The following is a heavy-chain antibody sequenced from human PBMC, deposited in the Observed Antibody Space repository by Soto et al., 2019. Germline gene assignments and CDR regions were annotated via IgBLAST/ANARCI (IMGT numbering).Heavy chain of an antibody. D-gene: IGHD3-22*01. CDR1: RYTFTSYY. CDR3: ARDRGYYYDSSGIGAFDV. Sequence: ASVKVSCKASRYTFTSYYMHWVRQAPGQGLEWMGRIHPSSDNTKHAQKFQGRVTMTRDTSTSTVYMELSTLRYEDTAVYYCARDRGYYYDSSGIGAFDVWGQGTMVTVS. CDR2: IHPSSDNT. J-gene: IGHJ3*01. V-gene: IGHV1-46*01.